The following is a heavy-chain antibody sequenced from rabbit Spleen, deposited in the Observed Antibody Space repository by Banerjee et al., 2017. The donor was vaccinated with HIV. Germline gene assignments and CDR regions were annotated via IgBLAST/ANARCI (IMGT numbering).Heavy chain of an antibody. D-gene: IGHD5-1*01. CDR1: GFDFSSYG. J-gene: IGHJ4*01. CDR2: IDLIFGST. V-gene: IGHV1S47*01. CDR3: ARDLVGVIGWNFNL. Sequence: QEQLVESGGGLIQPGGSLKLSCKASGFDFSSYGVSWVRQAPGKGLEWIGYIDLIFGSTYYASWVNGRFTISSHNAQNTLYLQLNSLTAADTATCFCARDLVGVIGWNFNLWGPGTLVTVS.